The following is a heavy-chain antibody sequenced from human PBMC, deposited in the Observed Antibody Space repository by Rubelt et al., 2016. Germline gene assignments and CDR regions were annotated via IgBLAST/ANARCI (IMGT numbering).Heavy chain of an antibody. V-gene: IGHV3-66*01. J-gene: IGHJ4*02. CDR2: IYSDDRT. Sequence: EVQLLESGGGLVQPGGSLRLSCVATGFIVRSNDMNWVRQTPGKGLEWVSVIYSDDRTDYADSVKGRFVISRDNSKNTLHLQMGKLRAEDTAVYYCASLKWSTWGQGTLVTVSS. D-gene: IGHD2-8*01. CDR1: GFIVRSND. CDR3: ASLKWST.